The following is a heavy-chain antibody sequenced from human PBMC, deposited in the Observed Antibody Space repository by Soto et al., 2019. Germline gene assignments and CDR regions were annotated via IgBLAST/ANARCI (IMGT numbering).Heavy chain of an antibody. CDR3: AKDLYYYDSSLDDY. CDR2: ISFNGINT. Sequence: QVQLVESGGGVVQPGRSLRLSCAGSGFTFSDYAMHWVRQAPGRGPEWLALISFNGINTYYADSVKGRFTISRDNSKNTLFLQMNTLRAEDTAVYFCAKDLYYYDSSLDDYWGQGTLVTVSS. CDR1: GFTFSDYA. J-gene: IGHJ4*02. V-gene: IGHV3-30-3*01. D-gene: IGHD3-22*01.